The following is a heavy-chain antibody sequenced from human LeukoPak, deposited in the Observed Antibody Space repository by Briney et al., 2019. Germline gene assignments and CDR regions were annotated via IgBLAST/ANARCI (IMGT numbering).Heavy chain of an antibody. Sequence: ASVKVSCKASGYTFTGYYMHWVRQAPGQGLEWMGWINPNSGGTNYAQKFQGRVTMTRDTSISTAYMELSRLRSDDTAVYYCARNLGYCSGGSCLPSDYWGQGTLVTVSS. V-gene: IGHV1-2*02. CDR1: GYTFTGYY. CDR2: INPNSGGT. D-gene: IGHD2-15*01. J-gene: IGHJ4*02. CDR3: ARNLGYCSGGSCLPSDY.